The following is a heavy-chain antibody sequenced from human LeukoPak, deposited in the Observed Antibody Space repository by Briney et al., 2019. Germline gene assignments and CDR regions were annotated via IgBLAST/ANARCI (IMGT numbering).Heavy chain of an antibody. Sequence: GGSLRLSCAASGFSFSTYGMHWVRQAPGKGLEWVGVIWHDGSNKFYADSVKGRFTISRDNSKNTLYLQMNSLRAEDTAVYYCARCASGSGPDYWGQGTLVTVSS. V-gene: IGHV3-33*01. CDR3: ARCASGSGPDY. CDR1: GFSFSTYG. CDR2: IWHDGSNK. D-gene: IGHD3-10*01. J-gene: IGHJ4*02.